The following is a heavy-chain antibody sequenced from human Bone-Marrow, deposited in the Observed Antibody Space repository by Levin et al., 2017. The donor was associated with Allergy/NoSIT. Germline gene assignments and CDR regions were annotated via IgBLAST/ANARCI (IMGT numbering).Heavy chain of an antibody. D-gene: IGHD2-2*02. CDR1: GLTVRSNG. J-gene: IGHJ3*02. Sequence: PGGSLRLSCGASGLTVRSNGMSWVRQAPGKGLEGVSLVYSAGTTYYADSVKGRFTISTDNSKNTLYLQMNSLRAEDTAVYYCARVGYKDAYDIWGQGTMVTVSS. CDR2: VYSAGTT. CDR3: ARVGYKDAYDI. V-gene: IGHV3-66*01.